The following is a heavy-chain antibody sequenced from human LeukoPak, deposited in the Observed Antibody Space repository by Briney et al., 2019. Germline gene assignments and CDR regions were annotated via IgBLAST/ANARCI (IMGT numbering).Heavy chain of an antibody. V-gene: IGHV1-2*02. CDR1: GYTFTGYY. D-gene: IGHD6-6*01. CDR2: INPNSGGT. J-gene: IGHJ4*02. Sequence: RGASVKVSCKASGYTFTGYYMHWVRQAPGQGLEWMGWINPNSGGTNYAQKFQGRVTMTRDTSISTAYMELSRLRSDDTAVYYCARGGRIAARSQFSRPFDYWGQGTLVTVSS. CDR3: ARGGRIAARSQFSRPFDY.